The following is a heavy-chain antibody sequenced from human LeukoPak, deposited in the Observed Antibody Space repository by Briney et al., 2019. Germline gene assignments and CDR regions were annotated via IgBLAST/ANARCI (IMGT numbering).Heavy chain of an antibody. Sequence: VASVKVSCTASGYTFTSYDINWVRQATGQGLEWMGWMNPNSGNTGYAQKFQGRVTITRNTSISTAYMELSSLRSEDTAVYYCARGRYDYVWGSYRQGKYYFDYWGQGTLVTVSS. D-gene: IGHD3-16*02. CDR3: ARGRYDYVWGSYRQGKYYFDY. J-gene: IGHJ4*02. V-gene: IGHV1-8*03. CDR2: MNPNSGNT. CDR1: GYTFTSYD.